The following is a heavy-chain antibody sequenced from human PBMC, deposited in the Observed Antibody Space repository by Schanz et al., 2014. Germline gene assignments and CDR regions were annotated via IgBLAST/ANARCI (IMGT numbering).Heavy chain of an antibody. V-gene: IGHV3-48*04. CDR3: VSQTGSPNY. CDR1: GFGFSSYS. Sequence: EVQLVESGGGLIQPGGSLRLSCAASGFGFSSYSMNWVRQAPGRGLEWVSYVSRSTPDIYYADSVKGRFTMSRDNAKRSLFLQMNSLRVEDTAVYFCVSQTGSPNYWGQGTLXTVSS. CDR2: VSRSTPDI. D-gene: IGHD6-13*01. J-gene: IGHJ4*02.